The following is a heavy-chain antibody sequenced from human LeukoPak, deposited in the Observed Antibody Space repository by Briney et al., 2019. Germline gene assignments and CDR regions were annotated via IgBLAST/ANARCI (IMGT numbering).Heavy chain of an antibody. D-gene: IGHD6-19*01. J-gene: IGHJ4*02. Sequence: GGSLRLSRAASGFTFSSYSMNWVRQAPGKGLEWVSSISSSSSYIYYADSVKGRFTISRDNAKNSLYLQMNSLRAEDTAVYYCARDLESSGWPDYWGQGTLVTVSS. CDR3: ARDLESSGWPDY. V-gene: IGHV3-21*01. CDR1: GFTFSSYS. CDR2: ISSSSSYI.